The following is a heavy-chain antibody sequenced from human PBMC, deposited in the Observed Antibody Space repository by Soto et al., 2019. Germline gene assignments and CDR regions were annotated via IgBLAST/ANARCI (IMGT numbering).Heavy chain of an antibody. CDR1: GFTFSSYT. CDR3: AREMLSTGWFDP. Sequence: GGSLRLSCEASGFTFSSYTINWVRQAPGRALEWVSYISSTSGTIYYADSVKGRFTISRDNAKNSLYLQMNSLRDEDTAVYYCAREMLSTGWFDPWGQGTLVTVSS. J-gene: IGHJ5*02. CDR2: ISSTSGTI. V-gene: IGHV3-48*02. D-gene: IGHD2-8*02.